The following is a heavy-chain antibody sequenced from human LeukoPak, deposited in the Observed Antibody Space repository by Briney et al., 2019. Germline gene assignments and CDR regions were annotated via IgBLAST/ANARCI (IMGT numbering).Heavy chain of an antibody. Sequence: GGSLRLSCAASGFTVGSNYMSWVRQAPGKGLEWVSVIYSGGSTYYADSVKGRFTISRDNSKNTLYLQMNSLRAEDTAVYYCARDPGPYCGGDCYDYWGQGTLVTVSS. CDR3: ARDPGPYCGGDCYDY. CDR2: IYSGGST. V-gene: IGHV3-66*01. D-gene: IGHD2-21*01. CDR1: GFTVGSNY. J-gene: IGHJ4*02.